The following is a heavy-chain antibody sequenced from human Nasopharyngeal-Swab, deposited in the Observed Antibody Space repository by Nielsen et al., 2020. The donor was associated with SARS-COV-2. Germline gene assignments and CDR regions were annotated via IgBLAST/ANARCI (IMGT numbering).Heavy chain of an antibody. CDR2: INEDGTTT. CDR1: GFTFSSYW. CDR3: ARDVGGRDNY. Sequence: GGSLRLSCEASGFTFSSYWMHWIRQPPGKGLLWVSRINEDGTTTNYADSVKGRLTTSRDNAKNRLYLQMNSLRAEDTGVYYCARDVGGRDNYWGQGALVTVSS. V-gene: IGHV3-74*01. J-gene: IGHJ4*02. D-gene: IGHD2-15*01.